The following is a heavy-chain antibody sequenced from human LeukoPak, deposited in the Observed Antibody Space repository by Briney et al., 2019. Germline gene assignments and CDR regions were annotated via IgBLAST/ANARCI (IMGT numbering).Heavy chain of an antibody. V-gene: IGHV4-59*01. J-gene: IGHJ4*02. CDR2: IYYSGYT. CDR1: GGSISSYY. CDR3: ARSSYGSGRYGPQFDY. Sequence: SETLSLTCTVSGGSISSYYWSWIRQPPGKGLEGIGYIYYSGYTKYNPSLKSRVTISVDTSKNQFSLKLSSVTAADTAVYYCARSSYGSGRYGPQFDYWGQGTLVTVSS. D-gene: IGHD3-10*01.